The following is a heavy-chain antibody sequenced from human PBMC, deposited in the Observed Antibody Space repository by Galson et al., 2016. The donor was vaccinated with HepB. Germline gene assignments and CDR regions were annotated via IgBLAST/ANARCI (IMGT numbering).Heavy chain of an antibody. CDR1: GFTFSTNG. Sequence: SLRLSCAASGFTFSTNGMNWVRQPPGKGLEWVATISSGSKYIYHADSVKGRFTISRDNAKNSLYLQMNSLRAEDTALYYCAKDGRVDCSGGYCYSNRFDSWGRGTQVTVSS. D-gene: IGHD2-15*01. CDR2: ISSGSKYI. J-gene: IGHJ2*01. V-gene: IGHV3-21*06. CDR3: AKDGRVDCSGGYCYSNRFDS.